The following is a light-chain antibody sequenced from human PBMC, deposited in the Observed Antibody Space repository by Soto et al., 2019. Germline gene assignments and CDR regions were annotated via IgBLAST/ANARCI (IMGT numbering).Light chain of an antibody. Sequence: IQMTQSPSSLSASVGDRVTITCRASQSISSYLNWYQQKPGKAPKLMIYAASSLQSGLPSRFSGSGSGTDFTRTISSLQPEDFATYYCQQSYSTPQTFGQGTKVEIK. CDR2: AAS. CDR1: QSISSY. J-gene: IGKJ1*01. CDR3: QQSYSTPQT. V-gene: IGKV1-39*01.